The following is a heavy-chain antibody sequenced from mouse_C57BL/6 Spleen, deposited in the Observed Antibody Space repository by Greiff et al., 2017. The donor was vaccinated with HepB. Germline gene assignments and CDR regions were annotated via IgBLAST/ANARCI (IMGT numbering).Heavy chain of an antibody. V-gene: IGHV1-52*01. CDR1: GYTFTSYW. Sequence: VQLQQPGAELVRPGSSVKLSCKASGYTFTSYWMHWVKQRPIQGLEWIGNIDPSDSEHHYNQKFKDKATLTVDKSSRTAYMQLSSLTSGDSAVYYCARRTEGYFDYWGQGTTLTVAS. CDR3: ARRTEGYFDY. J-gene: IGHJ2*01. CDR2: IDPSDSEH.